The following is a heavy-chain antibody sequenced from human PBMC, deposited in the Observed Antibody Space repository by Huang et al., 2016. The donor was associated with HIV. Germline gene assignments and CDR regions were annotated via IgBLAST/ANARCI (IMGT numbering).Heavy chain of an antibody. CDR1: GGSFSGYY. D-gene: IGHD1-1*01. CDR2: INHSGST. CDR3: ARERMMSWLDDHDAFDI. Sequence: QVQLQQWGAGLLKPSETLSLTCAVYGGSFSGYYWSWIRQSPGKGLEWIGEINHSGSTNYNPSLKSRRTISVDTSKNQFSLKLSSVTAADTAVYYCARERMMSWLDDHDAFDIWGQGTMVTVSS. J-gene: IGHJ3*02. V-gene: IGHV4-34*01.